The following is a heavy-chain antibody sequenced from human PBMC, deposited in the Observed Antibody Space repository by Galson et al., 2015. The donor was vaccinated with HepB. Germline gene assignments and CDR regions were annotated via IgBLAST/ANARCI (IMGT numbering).Heavy chain of an antibody. CDR1: GFSLSTSGVG. J-gene: IGHJ6*02. CDR3: AHRRAMRRFGGLYPKKYYYGMDV. CDR2: IYWDDDK. V-gene: IGHV2-5*02. D-gene: IGHD3-10*01. Sequence: PALVKPTQTLTLTCTFSGFSLSTSGVGVGWIRQPPGKALEWLALIYWDDDKRYSPSLKSRLTITKDTSKNQVVLTMTNMDPVDTATYYCAHRRAMRRFGGLYPKKYYYGMDVWGQGTTVTVSS.